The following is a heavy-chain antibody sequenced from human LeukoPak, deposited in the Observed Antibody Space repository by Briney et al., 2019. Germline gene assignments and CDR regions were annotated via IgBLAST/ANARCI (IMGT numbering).Heavy chain of an antibody. D-gene: IGHD6-19*01. CDR1: GFTFSSYA. J-gene: IGHJ4*02. Sequence: GGSLRLSCAASGFTFSSYAMSWVRQAPGKGLVWVSTITDSSGNTFYADSVKGRFTISRDNSKNTLYLQMNSLRAEDTAVYYCAKRGAGYYFDYWGQGTLVTVSS. CDR2: ITDSSGNT. CDR3: AKRGAGYYFDY. V-gene: IGHV3-23*01.